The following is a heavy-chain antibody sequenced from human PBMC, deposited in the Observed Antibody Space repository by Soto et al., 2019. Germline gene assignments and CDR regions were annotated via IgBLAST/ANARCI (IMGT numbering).Heavy chain of an antibody. Sequence: TSETLSLTCTFSDGSISGYYWSWIRQPPGKGLEWVGYIFDSGITGYNPSLKSRVTMSVDTSKNQLSLKLSSVTDADTAVYYCARAGWSNSWYFDYWGQGSLVTVSS. V-gene: IGHV4-59*01. J-gene: IGHJ4*02. D-gene: IGHD6-13*01. CDR3: ARAGWSNSWYFDY. CDR2: IFDSGIT. CDR1: DGSISGYY.